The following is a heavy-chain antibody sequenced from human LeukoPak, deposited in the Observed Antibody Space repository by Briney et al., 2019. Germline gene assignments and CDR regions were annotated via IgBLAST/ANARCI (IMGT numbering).Heavy chain of an antibody. J-gene: IGHJ4*02. CDR1: GGSFSGYY. D-gene: IGHD3-3*01. V-gene: IGHV4-34*04. CDR2: INHSGST. Sequence: SETLSLTCAVYGGSFSGYYWSWIRQPPGKGLEWIGEINHSGSTSNNPSLKSRATISVDTSKNQFSLKLTSVTAADTAVYYCARRGFWSGYYDYWGQGTLVTVSS. CDR3: ARRGFWSGYYDY.